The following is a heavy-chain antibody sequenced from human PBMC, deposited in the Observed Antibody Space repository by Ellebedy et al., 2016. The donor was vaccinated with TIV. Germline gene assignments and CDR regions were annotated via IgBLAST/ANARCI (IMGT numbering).Heavy chain of an antibody. CDR1: GGTFSSYA. J-gene: IGHJ6*02. D-gene: IGHD3-22*01. Sequence: ASVKVSCXASGGTFSSYAISWVRQAPGQGLEWMGWINPNSGGTNYAQKFQGWVTMTRDTSISTAYMELSRLRSDDTAVYYCAREPITMIPLGMDVWGQGTTVTVSS. CDR3: AREPITMIPLGMDV. V-gene: IGHV1-2*04. CDR2: INPNSGGT.